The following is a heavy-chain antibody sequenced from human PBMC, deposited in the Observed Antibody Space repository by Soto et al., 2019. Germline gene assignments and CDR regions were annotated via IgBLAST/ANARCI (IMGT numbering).Heavy chain of an antibody. Sequence: QVQLQESGPGLVKPSQTLSLTCTVSGGSISSGGYYWSWIRQHPGKGLEWIGYIDYSGSTYYNPSLKSRVTILVDTSKNQLSLKLSSVTAADTAVYYCARYSQSPVTPFAYWGQGTLVTVSS. D-gene: IGHD4-17*01. CDR3: ARYSQSPVTPFAY. V-gene: IGHV4-31*03. CDR2: IDYSGST. J-gene: IGHJ4*02. CDR1: GGSISSGGYY.